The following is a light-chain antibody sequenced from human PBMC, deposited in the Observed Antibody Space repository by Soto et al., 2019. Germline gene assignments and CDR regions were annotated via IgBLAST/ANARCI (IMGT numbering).Light chain of an antibody. J-gene: IGLJ1*01. CDR3: SSYAGSSNVG. CDR1: SSDVGGYNY. V-gene: IGLV2-8*01. CDR2: EVT. Sequence: QSVLTQPPSASGSPGQSVTISCTGTSSDVGGYNYVSWYQQHPGKAPKLMIYEVTKRPSGVPDRFSGSKSGNTASLTVSGLQAEDEADYYCSSYAGSSNVGFGTGTKVTVL.